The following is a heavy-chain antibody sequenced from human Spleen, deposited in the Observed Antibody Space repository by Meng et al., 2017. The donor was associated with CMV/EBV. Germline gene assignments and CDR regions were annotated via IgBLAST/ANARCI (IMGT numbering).Heavy chain of an antibody. Sequence: GSLRLSCAVYGGSFSDYSWGWVRQPPGKGLEWIGEISHRGTTNYTPSLKSRITMSLDTSKKQMFLKLTSVTAADTAVYYCARAGAFTPPMYHDDPGTYSFDYWGQGTLVTVSS. CDR1: GGSFSDYS. CDR3: ARAGAFTPPMYHDDPGTYSFDY. CDR2: ISHRGTT. V-gene: IGHV4-34*01. J-gene: IGHJ4*02. D-gene: IGHD3-10*01.